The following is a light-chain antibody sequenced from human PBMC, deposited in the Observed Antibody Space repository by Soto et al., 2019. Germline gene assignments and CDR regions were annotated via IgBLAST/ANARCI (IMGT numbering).Light chain of an antibody. CDR3: SSFTSRTTVL. J-gene: IGLJ2*01. CDR1: SNDVGGYNY. Sequence: QSVLTQPASVSGSPGQSITISCTGTSNDVGGYNYVSWYQQHPGKDPKLMMYEVSNRPSGVSDRFSGSKSGNTASLIISGLLAEDEADYYCSSFTSRTTVLFGGGTKLTVL. CDR2: EVS. V-gene: IGLV2-14*01.